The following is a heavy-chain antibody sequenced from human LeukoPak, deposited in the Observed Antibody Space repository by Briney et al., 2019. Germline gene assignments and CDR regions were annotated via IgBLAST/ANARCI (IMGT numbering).Heavy chain of an antibody. CDR1: GGTFNNYA. J-gene: IGHJ3*01. CDR2: IVPILGIA. D-gene: IGHD5-18*01. Sequence: APVKVSCKASGGTFNNYAISWVRQAPGQGLEWMGRIVPILGIANYAQEFQGRLIITADKATSSAYMELSSLRSEDTAVYYCARDQGDNSYGYYAIWYAFDVWGQGTMVTVSS. V-gene: IGHV1-69*04. CDR3: ARDQGDNSYGYYAIWYAFDV.